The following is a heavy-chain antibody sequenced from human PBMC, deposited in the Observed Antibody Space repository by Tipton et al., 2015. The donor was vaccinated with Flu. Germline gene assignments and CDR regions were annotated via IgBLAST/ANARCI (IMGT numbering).Heavy chain of an antibody. D-gene: IGHD3-22*01. CDR3: ARDRVDSSGFIDH. Sequence: TLSLTCTVSSGSIRSTNYFCAWIRQPPGKRLELIGSIYPSGTTYYNPSLKSRVTISVDTPKSQFSLKLRSVTAADTAVYYCARDRVDSSGFIDHWGQGTLVTVSS. CDR2: IYPSGTT. V-gene: IGHV4-39*02. J-gene: IGHJ4*02. CDR1: SGSIRSTNYF.